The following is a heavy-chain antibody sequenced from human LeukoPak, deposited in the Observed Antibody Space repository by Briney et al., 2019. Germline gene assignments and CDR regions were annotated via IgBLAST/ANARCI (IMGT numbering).Heavy chain of an antibody. Sequence: ASVKVSCKASGYTFTDYYIHWVRQATGQGLEWMGWMNPNSGNTGYAQKFQGRVTITRNTSISTAYMELSSLRSEDTAVYYCARGHSRGKLPRSGLRHYYMDVWGKGTTVTVSS. J-gene: IGHJ6*03. V-gene: IGHV1-8*03. CDR2: MNPNSGNT. CDR3: ARGHSRGKLPRSGLRHYYMDV. CDR1: GYTFTDYY. D-gene: IGHD3-3*01.